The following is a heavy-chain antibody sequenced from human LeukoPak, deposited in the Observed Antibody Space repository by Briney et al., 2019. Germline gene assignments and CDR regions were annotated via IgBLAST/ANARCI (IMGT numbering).Heavy chain of an antibody. Sequence: ASVKVSCKVSGYTLTELSIHWVRQAPGKGREWMGSFDPEDGETIYAQKFQGRVTMTEDTSTDTAYMELSSLRSEDTAVYYCATNLCFGKLSYWGQGTLVTVSS. CDR2: FDPEDGET. D-gene: IGHD3-10*01. CDR1: GYTLTELS. V-gene: IGHV1-24*01. J-gene: IGHJ4*02. CDR3: ATNLCFGKLSY.